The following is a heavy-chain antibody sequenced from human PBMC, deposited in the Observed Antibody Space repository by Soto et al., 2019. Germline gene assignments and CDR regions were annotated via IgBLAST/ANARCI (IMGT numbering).Heavy chain of an antibody. CDR2: IHYSGST. CDR1: GGSISNNDYY. CDR3: ARERRVPVARLYGVYV. J-gene: IGHJ6*02. V-gene: IGHV4-31*03. Sequence: QVQLQESGPGLVKPSQTLSLTCTVSGGSISNNDYYWNWIRQHPGKGLEWIGYIHYSGSTYYNPSLKSRVTISVDTSKNQFSLKLTSVTAADTAVYYCARERRVPVARLYGVYVWGQWTTVTVSS.